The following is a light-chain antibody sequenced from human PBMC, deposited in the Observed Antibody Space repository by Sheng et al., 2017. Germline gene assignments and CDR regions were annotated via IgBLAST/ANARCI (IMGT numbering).Light chain of an antibody. V-gene: IGKV3D-20*02. CDR2: GAS. J-gene: IGKJ5*01. Sequence: IVLTQSPGTLSLSPGERATLSCRASQSVSSSYLAWYQLKPGQAPRLLIYGASSRAAGIPDRFGGSGSGTDFTLTISSLEPEDSAVYYCQYRGHWPPGASFGQGTRLEIK. CDR1: QSVSSSY. CDR3: QYRGHWPPGAS.